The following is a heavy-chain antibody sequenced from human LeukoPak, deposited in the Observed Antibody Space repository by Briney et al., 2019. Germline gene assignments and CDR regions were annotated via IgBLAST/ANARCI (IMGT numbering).Heavy chain of an antibody. CDR2: IYYSGST. CDR3: ARLGSSGYSPIFDY. V-gene: IGHV4-30-4*01. Sequence: SQTLSLTCTVSGGSISSGDYYWSWIRQPPGKRLEWIGYIYYSGSTYYNPSLKSRVTISVDTSKNQFSLKLSSVTAADTAVYYCARLGSSGYSPIFDYWGQGTLVTVSS. J-gene: IGHJ4*02. D-gene: IGHD3-22*01. CDR1: GGSISSGDYY.